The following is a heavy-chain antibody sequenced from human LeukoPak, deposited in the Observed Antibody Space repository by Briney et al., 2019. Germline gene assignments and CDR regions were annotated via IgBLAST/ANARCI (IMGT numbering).Heavy chain of an antibody. D-gene: IGHD6-6*01. CDR3: ARGYTSSSEPFDY. CDR2: IYYRGST. Sequence: SETLSLTCTVSGGSISSYYWSWIRQPPGKGLEWLGYIYYRGSTNYNPSLKSRVTISVDTSKNQFSLELASVTAADTAVYYCARGYTSSSEPFDYWGQGTLVTVSS. V-gene: IGHV4-59*01. CDR1: GGSISSYY. J-gene: IGHJ4*02.